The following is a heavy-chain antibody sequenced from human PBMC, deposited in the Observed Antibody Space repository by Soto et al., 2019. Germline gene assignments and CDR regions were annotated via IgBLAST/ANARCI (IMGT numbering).Heavy chain of an antibody. D-gene: IGHD4-17*01. J-gene: IGHJ5*02. V-gene: IGHV2-26*01. CDR3: ARSPPYGDSPRGFDP. CDR2: IFSNDEK. Sequence: QVTLKESGPVLVKPTETLTLTCTVSGFSLSNARMGVSWIRQPPGKALEWLAHIFSNDEKSYSTSLKSRLTLSKDTSKSQVVLTMTNMQPVDTATYYCARSPPYGDSPRGFDPWGQGTLVTVSS. CDR1: GFSLSNARMG.